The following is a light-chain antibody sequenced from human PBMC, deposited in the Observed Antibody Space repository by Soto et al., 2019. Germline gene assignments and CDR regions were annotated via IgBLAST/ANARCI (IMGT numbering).Light chain of an antibody. J-gene: IGLJ2*01. CDR3: SAWYDSLSVVA. CDR1: SSNIGSNY. V-gene: IGLV1-47*01. Sequence: QSVLTQPPSVSGTPGQEVSISCSGSSSNIGSNYVYWYQQVPGTAPQLLIYRNNQRPSGVPDRLSASTSGASASLAISGRRSEAEADYYCSAWYDSLSVVAFGGGTKLTVL. CDR2: RNN.